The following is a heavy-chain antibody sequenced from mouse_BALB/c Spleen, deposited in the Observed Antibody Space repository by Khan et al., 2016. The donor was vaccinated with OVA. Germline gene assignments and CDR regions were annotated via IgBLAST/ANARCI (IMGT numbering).Heavy chain of an antibody. CDR2: ISTYYGDA. D-gene: IGHD2-1*01. Sequence: QVQLQQPGAELVRPGVSVKISCKGSGYTFTDYAMHWVKQSHAKSLEWIGVISTYYGDASYNQKFKGKATMTVDKSSSTAYMELARLTAEDSAIYYCARGRGNSRFAYWGQGTLVTVSA. CDR3: ARGRGNSRFAY. J-gene: IGHJ3*01. CDR1: GYTFTDYA. V-gene: IGHV1S137*01.